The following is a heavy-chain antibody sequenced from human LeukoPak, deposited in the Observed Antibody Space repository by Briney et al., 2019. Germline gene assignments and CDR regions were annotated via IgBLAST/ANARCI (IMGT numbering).Heavy chain of an antibody. CDR3: ARVDDFGYSYGSAY. V-gene: IGHV3-21*01. Sequence: GGSLRLSCAASGFTFSSYAMDWARQAPGKGLEWVSSISSSSTYIYYADSMKGRFTISRDNAKKSLFLQMNSLRAEDTAVYYCARVDDFGYSYGSAYWGQGTLVTVSS. D-gene: IGHD5-18*01. CDR1: GFTFSSYA. J-gene: IGHJ4*02. CDR2: ISSSSTYI.